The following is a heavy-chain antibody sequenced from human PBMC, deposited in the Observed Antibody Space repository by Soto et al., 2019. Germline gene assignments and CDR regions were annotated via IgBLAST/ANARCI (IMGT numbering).Heavy chain of an antibody. CDR2: MNPNSGNT. V-gene: IGHV1-8*01. CDR3: ARGVGFVQLERGYRFDT. D-gene: IGHD1-1*01. Sequence: QVQLVQSGAEVKKPGASVKVSCKASGDTFTSDDINWMRQATAQGLECMGCMNPNSGNTGYAQKFQDRVTMTRNTSISTAYRELRSLRSEDTAGYYWARGVGFVQLERGYRFDTWCQGTLVTVSS. CDR1: GDTFTSDD. J-gene: IGHJ5*02.